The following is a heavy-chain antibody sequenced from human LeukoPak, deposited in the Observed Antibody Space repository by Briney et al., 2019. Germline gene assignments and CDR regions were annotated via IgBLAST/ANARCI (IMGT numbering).Heavy chain of an antibody. CDR2: IYHRGRT. Sequence: SETLSLTCSVSGDSISSNSDYWGWIRQPPGKGLEWIGNIYHRGRTNYNPSLKSRVTISADTSKNQFSLKLSSVTAADTAVYYCARDSTMQLGAFEIWGQGTMVSVSS. J-gene: IGHJ3*02. V-gene: IGHV4-39*07. D-gene: IGHD3-16*01. CDR3: ARDSTMQLGAFEI. CDR1: GDSISSNSDY.